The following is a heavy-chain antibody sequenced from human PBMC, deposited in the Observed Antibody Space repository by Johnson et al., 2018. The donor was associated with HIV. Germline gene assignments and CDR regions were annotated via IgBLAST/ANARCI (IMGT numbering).Heavy chain of an antibody. CDR2: ISYDGSDK. CDR3: ARDPYYDFLTGPRDAFDI. J-gene: IGHJ3*02. D-gene: IGHD3-9*01. CDR1: GFTFSSYA. V-gene: IGHV3-30*14. Sequence: QVQLVESGVGVVQPGRSLRLSCAASGFTFSSYAMHWVRQAPGKGLEWVAVISYDGSDKYYADSVKGRFTISRDSSKNTLYLQMNSLRAEDTAVYYCARDPYYDFLTGPRDAFDIWGQGTMVTVSS.